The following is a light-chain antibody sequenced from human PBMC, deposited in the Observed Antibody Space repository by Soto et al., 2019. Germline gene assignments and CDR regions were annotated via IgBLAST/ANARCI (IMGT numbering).Light chain of an antibody. CDR3: QQRNNWPWT. V-gene: IGKV3-11*01. CDR1: QSVSSY. Sequence: EIVFTQSPATLSLSPGERATLSFRASQSVSSYLAWYQQKPGQAPRLLIYDGSNRATGIPARFSGSGSGTDFTLTISSLEPEDFAFYYCQQRNNWPWTFGQGTKVDIK. J-gene: IGKJ1*01. CDR2: DGS.